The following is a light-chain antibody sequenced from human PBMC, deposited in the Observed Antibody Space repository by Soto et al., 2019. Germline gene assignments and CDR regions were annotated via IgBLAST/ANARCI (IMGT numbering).Light chain of an antibody. CDR3: QQYNNWPPWT. Sequence: EVVMTQSPATLSVSPGERATLSCRASQSVTTNMAWYQQKPGQAPRLLIYGASTRATGIPARFSGSGSGTDFTLTISSLQSEDFAVYYYQQYNNWPPWTFCQGTKVDIK. CDR2: GAS. J-gene: IGKJ1*01. CDR1: QSVTTN. V-gene: IGKV3-15*01.